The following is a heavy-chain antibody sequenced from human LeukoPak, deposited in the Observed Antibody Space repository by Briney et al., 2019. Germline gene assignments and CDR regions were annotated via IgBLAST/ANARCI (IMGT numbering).Heavy chain of an antibody. CDR3: AREGSGWSLYGMDV. Sequence: ASVKVSCKASGYTFTGYYMHWVRQAPGQGLEWMGWINPNSGGTNYAQKFQGRVTMTRDTSISTAYMELSRLRSDDTAVYYCAREGSGWSLYGMDVWGQGTTVTVSS. V-gene: IGHV1-2*02. J-gene: IGHJ6*02. CDR2: INPNSGGT. D-gene: IGHD6-19*01. CDR1: GYTFTGYY.